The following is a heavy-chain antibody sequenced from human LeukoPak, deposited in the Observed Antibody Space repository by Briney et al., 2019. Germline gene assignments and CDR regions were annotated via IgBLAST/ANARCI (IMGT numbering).Heavy chain of an antibody. D-gene: IGHD3-22*01. CDR2: ISSSSSTI. V-gene: IGHV3-48*01. CDR3: ARDVGYYDSSGYYYAQG. Sequence: GXXLRLSCAASGFTFSSYSMNWVRQAPGKGLEWVSYISSSSSTIYYADSVKGRFTISRDNAKNSLYLQMNSLRAEDTAVYYCARDVGYYDSSGYYYAQGWGQGTLVTVSS. J-gene: IGHJ4*02. CDR1: GFTFSSYS.